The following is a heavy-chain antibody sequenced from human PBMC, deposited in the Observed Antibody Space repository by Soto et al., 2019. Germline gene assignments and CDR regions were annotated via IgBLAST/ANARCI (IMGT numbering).Heavy chain of an antibody. J-gene: IGHJ5*02. Sequence: PSETLSLTFAVSGGSISSGGYSWSWIRQPPGKGLEWIGYIYYSGTTNYNPSLKSRVTISIDTSKNQFSLKLSSVTAADTAVYYCARGNYGGYDFGHWGQGTLVTVSS. CDR1: GGSISSGGYS. CDR2: IYYSGTT. CDR3: ARGNYGGYDFGH. V-gene: IGHV4-61*08. D-gene: IGHD5-12*01.